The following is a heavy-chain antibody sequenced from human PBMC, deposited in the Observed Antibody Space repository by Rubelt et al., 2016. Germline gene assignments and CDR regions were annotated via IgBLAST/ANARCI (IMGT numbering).Heavy chain of an antibody. D-gene: IGHD3-16*01. CDR2: INHSGST. V-gene: IGHV4-34*01. Sequence: QVQQQQWDAGLLKPSETLSLTCAVYGGSFSGYYWSWIRQPPGKGLEWIGEINHSGSTNYNPSLKSRVTISVDTSKNQFSLKLSSVTAADTAVYYCARVTGGSSDYWGQGTLVTVSS. CDR1: GGSFSGYY. CDR3: ARVTGGSSDY. J-gene: IGHJ4*02.